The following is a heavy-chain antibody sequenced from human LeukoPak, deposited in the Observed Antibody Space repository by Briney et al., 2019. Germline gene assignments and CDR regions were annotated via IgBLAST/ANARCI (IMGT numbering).Heavy chain of an antibody. J-gene: IGHJ4*02. V-gene: IGHV1-8*01. CDR2: MNPNSGNT. D-gene: IGHD6-19*01. CDR1: GYTFTNYD. Sequence: ASVKVSCKASGYTFTNYDINWVRQATGQGLEWMGWMNPNSGNTGYAQKFQGRVTMTRDTSISTAYMEVSSLRSEDTAVYYCARGNIAVPGTPYYFEYWGQGTLVTVSS. CDR3: ARGNIAVPGTPYYFEY.